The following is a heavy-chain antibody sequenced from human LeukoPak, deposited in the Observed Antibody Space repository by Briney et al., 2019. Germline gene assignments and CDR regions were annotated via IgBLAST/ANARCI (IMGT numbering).Heavy chain of an antibody. V-gene: IGHV3-30*03. J-gene: IGHJ4*02. CDR1: RFTFSIFG. Sequence: GGSLRLSCAASRFTFSIFGMHWVRQAPGKGLEWIAVISSDGTNKYYADSVRGRFTISRDNSKDTLYLQMSSLRIEDTAIYYCRAATRYLDYYYDYWGQGPLVTVPS. CDR3: RAATRYLDYYYDY. CDR2: ISSDGTNK. D-gene: IGHD3-22*01.